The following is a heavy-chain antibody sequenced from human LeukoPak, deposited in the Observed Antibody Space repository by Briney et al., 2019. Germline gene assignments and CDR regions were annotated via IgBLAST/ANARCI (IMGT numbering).Heavy chain of an antibody. V-gene: IGHV4-4*02. CDR1: GDSVNNTNW. CDR3: ARHWAGMDV. D-gene: IGHD3-16*01. CDR2: IFHSGVT. Sequence: SETLSLTCAVSGDSVNNTNWWTWVRQSPGKGLEWIGEIFHSGVTNYNPSLKSRAVISLEKSKNQFSLKLTSVTAADTAVYYCARHWAGMDVWGQGTTVTVSS. J-gene: IGHJ6*02.